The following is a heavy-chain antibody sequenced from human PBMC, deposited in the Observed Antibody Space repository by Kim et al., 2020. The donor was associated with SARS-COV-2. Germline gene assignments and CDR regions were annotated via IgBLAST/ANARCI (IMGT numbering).Heavy chain of an antibody. V-gene: IGHV1-69*13. D-gene: IGHD3-10*01. CDR2: IIAIFGTT. J-gene: IGHJ6*02. CDR1: GGTFSSYA. CDR3: ARGRKFPGVTMIRGGKGVGAYGMDV. Sequence: SVKVSCKASGGTFSSYAISWVRQAPGQGLEWMGGIIAIFGTTNYAQKFQGRVTITADESTSTAYMELNSLRSEDTAVYYCARGRKFPGVTMIRGGKGVGAYGMDVWGQGTTVTVSS.